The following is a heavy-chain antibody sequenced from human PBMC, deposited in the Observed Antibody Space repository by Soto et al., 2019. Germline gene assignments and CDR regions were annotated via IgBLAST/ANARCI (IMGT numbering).Heavy chain of an antibody. D-gene: IGHD6-19*01. CDR3: ARGVGIAVAGSLDY. CDR2: INTDGSST. J-gene: IGHJ4*02. Sequence: EVQLVESGGGLVQPGGSLRLSCAASGFTFSSYWMHWVRQVPGKGLVWVSRINTDGSSTTYADSVKGRFTISRDNAKNTLSLQMNSLRAEDTAVYYCARGVGIAVAGSLDYWGQGILVTVSS. V-gene: IGHV3-74*01. CDR1: GFTFSSYW.